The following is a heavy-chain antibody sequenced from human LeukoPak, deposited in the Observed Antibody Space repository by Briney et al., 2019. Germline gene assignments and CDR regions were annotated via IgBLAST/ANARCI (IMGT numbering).Heavy chain of an antibody. CDR2: IKHDEIEN. D-gene: IGHD2-21*02. V-gene: IGHV3-7*01. CDR3: VKLVVVTATYWYFDV. J-gene: IGHJ2*01. CDR1: GFTLSSYW. Sequence: AGGSLRLSCAASGFTLSSYWMSWVRQAPGKGLDWVANIKHDEIENYLADSVTGRFTISRDNAENSLFLQMNSLRPDDTALYFCVKLVVVTATYWYFDVWGRGTPITVSS.